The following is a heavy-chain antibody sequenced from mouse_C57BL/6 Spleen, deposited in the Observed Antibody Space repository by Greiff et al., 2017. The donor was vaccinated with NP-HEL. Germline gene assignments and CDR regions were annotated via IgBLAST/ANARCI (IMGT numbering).Heavy chain of an antibody. J-gene: IGHJ3*01. CDR1: GYTFTTYP. CDR2: FHPYNDDT. CDR3: AKSYGYDGAWFAY. V-gene: IGHV1-47*01. D-gene: IGHD2-2*01. Sequence: QVQLKQSGAELVKPGASVKMSCKASGYTFTTYPIEWMKQNHGKSLEWIGNFHPYNDDTKYTEKFKGKATLTADKSSSTVYLELSRLTSDDSAVYYCAKSYGYDGAWFAYWGQGTLVTVSA.